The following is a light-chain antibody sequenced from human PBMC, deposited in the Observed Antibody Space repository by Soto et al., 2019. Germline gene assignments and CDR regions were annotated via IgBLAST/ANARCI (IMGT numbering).Light chain of an antibody. Sequence: QSVLTQPPSASGTPGQTVTISCSGSSSNIGSDIVNWYQQLPGTAPKLLIYSNNQRPSGVPDRFSGSKSGTSASLAITGLQSEDEADYYCAAWDDSLNGPVFGGGTKVTVL. CDR1: SSNIGSDI. J-gene: IGLJ2*01. CDR3: AAWDDSLNGPV. V-gene: IGLV1-44*01. CDR2: SNN.